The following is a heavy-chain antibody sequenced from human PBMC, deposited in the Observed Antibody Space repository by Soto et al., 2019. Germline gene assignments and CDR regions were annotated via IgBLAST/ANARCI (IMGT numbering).Heavy chain of an antibody. CDR2: IYWDDDK. CDR3: AHSMGYSYGAVDYYYGMDV. V-gene: IGHV2-5*02. Sequence: QITLKESGPPLVKPTQTLTLTCTFSGFSLSTSGVGVGWIRQPPGKALEWLALIYWDDDKRYSPSLKSRLTITKDTSKNQVVLTMTNMDPVDTATYYCAHSMGYSYGAVDYYYGMDVWGQGTTVTVSS. J-gene: IGHJ6*02. D-gene: IGHD5-18*01. CDR1: GFSLSTSGVG.